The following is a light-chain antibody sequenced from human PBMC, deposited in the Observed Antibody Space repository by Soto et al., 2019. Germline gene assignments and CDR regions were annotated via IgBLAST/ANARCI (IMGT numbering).Light chain of an antibody. V-gene: IGLV2-8*01. CDR1: SSDVGNYKY. CDR2: EVS. CDR3: SSYAGSNNWV. Sequence: QSALTQSTSASGSTGQSVTISCTGTSSDVGNYKYVSWYQQHPGKAPKLMIYEVSKRPSGVPDRFSGSKSGNTASLTVSGLQAEDEADYYCSSYAGSNNWVFGGVTQMTVL. J-gene: IGLJ3*02.